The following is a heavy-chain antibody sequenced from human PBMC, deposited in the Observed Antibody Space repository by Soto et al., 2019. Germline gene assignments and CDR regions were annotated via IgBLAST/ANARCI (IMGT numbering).Heavy chain of an antibody. J-gene: IGHJ4*02. CDR3: AKGIRYDFWSGPLRSYYFDY. D-gene: IGHD3-3*01. CDR1: GFTFSSYA. CDR2: ISGSGGST. Sequence: GGSLRLSCAASGFTFSSYAMSWVRQAPGKGLEWVSAISGSGGSTYYADSVKGRFTISRDNSKNTLYLQMNSLRAEDTAVYYCAKGIRYDFWSGPLRSYYFDYWGQGTLVTVSS. V-gene: IGHV3-23*01.